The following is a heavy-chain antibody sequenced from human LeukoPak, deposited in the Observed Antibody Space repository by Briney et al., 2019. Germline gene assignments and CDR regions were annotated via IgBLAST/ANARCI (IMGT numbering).Heavy chain of an antibody. CDR1: GFTFSSYA. CDR2: ISGSGGST. D-gene: IGHD2-2*01. V-gene: IGHV3-23*01. CDR3: AKVVVVVPAALGAFDI. Sequence: GGSLRLSCAASGFTFSSYAMSWVRQAPGKGLEWVSAISGSGGSTYYVDSVKGRFTISRDNSKNTLYLQMNSLRAEDTAVYYCAKVVVVVPAALGAFDIWGQGTMVTVSS. J-gene: IGHJ3*02.